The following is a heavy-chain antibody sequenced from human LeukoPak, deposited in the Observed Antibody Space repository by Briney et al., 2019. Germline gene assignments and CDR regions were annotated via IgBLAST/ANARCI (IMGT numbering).Heavy chain of an antibody. CDR3: VRVSLSPLLPIDY. Sequence: ASVKVSCKASGYTFTAYYLHWVRQAPGQGLEWMGWINSNSGDTNSAQKFQGRVTLTRDTSITTAYMEMSSLSSDDTAVYYCVRVSLSPLLPIDYWGQGTLVTVSS. CDR1: GYTFTAYY. J-gene: IGHJ4*02. CDR2: INSNSGDT. V-gene: IGHV1-2*02. D-gene: IGHD2-15*01.